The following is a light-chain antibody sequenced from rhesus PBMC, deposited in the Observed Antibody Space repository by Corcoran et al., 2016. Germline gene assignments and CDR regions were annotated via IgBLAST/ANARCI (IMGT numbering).Light chain of an antibody. V-gene: IGKV3S9*01. Sequence: EIVMTQSPATLSLSPGERATLFCRASQRVSSYLAWYQQKPEQAPRHLSYGASSRPTGIPDSFSGSGSWTEFTLIVSRLKPEDVGVYNYQQYNNWLTFSGGTKVEIQ. CDR3: QQYNNWLT. CDR2: GAS. CDR1: QRVSSY. J-gene: IGKJ4*01.